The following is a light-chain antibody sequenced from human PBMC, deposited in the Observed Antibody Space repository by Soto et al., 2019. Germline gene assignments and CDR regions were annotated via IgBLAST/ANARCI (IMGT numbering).Light chain of an antibody. J-gene: IGKJ2*01. V-gene: IGKV1-9*01. CDR1: QGISSY. CDR2: AAS. CDR3: QQRNSYPYT. Sequence: DIQLTQSPSFLSASVGDRVTITCRASQGISSYLAWYQQKPGEAPKLLIYAASTLQSGVPSRFSGSGSGTEFTLTISRLQPEDFATHFCQQRNSYPYTFGQGTKLDIK.